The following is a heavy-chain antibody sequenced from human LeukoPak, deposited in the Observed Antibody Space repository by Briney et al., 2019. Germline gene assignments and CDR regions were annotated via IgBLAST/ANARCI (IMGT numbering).Heavy chain of an antibody. Sequence: SETLSLTCTVSGDSVSNDRYYWTWIRQSPGKGLEWIAYIRYSGHTNYNPSLDTRVTISLDESKNQLSLRLYSVTAADTAMYYCARYNWNTWFDPWGQGALVTVSS. V-gene: IGHV4-61*01. D-gene: IGHD1-1*01. CDR3: ARYNWNTWFDP. J-gene: IGHJ5*02. CDR2: IRYSGHT. CDR1: GDSVSNDRYY.